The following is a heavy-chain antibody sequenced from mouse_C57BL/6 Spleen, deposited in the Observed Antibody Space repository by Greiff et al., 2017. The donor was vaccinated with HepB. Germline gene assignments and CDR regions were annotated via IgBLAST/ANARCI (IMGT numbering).Heavy chain of an antibody. CDR1: GYSITSGYY. J-gene: IGHJ4*01. Sequence: DVKLQESGPGLVKPSQSLSLTCSVTGYSITSGYYWNWIRQFPGNKLEWVGYISYDGSNNYNPSLKNRISITRDTSKYQFFLKLNSVTTEDTATYYCARDPDYAMDYWGQGTSVTVSS. V-gene: IGHV3-6*01. CDR2: ISYDGSN. CDR3: ARDPDYAMDY.